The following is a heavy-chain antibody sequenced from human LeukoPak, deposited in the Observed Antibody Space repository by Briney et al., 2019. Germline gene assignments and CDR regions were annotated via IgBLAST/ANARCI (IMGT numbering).Heavy chain of an antibody. D-gene: IGHD6-13*01. Sequence: ASVKVSCKASGYTFSIYNMYWVRQAPGQGLEWMGIINPSGGSASDTQKLQGRVTMTRDTSTSTLYMELSSLRSEDTAVYYCAREGVAATGLDYWGQGTLVTVSS. CDR1: GYTFSIYN. CDR2: INPSGGSA. J-gene: IGHJ4*02. CDR3: AREGVAATGLDY. V-gene: IGHV1-46*01.